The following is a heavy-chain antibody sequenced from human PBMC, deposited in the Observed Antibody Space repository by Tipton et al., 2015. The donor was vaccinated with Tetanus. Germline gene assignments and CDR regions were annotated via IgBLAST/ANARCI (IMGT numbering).Heavy chain of an antibody. Sequence: TLSLTCTVSGGSIRSGGYYWSWIRQHPGKGLEWIGYIDYFGTTKYNPSLKSRVAMSVDTSKNQLSLKLSSVTSADTAVYYCARTSGYLYSNHWGQGTLVTVSS. CDR3: ARTSGYLYSNH. CDR1: GGSIRSGGYY. V-gene: IGHV4-61*08. CDR2: IDYFGTT. J-gene: IGHJ1*01. D-gene: IGHD3-3*01.